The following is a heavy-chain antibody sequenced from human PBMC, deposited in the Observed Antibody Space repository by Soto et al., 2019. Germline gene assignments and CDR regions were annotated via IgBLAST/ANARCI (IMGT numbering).Heavy chain of an antibody. CDR2: ISAYNGNT. Sequence: QVQLVQSGAEVKKPGASVKVSCKASGYTFTSYGISWVRQAPGQGLEWIGWISAYNGNTNYAQKLQGRVTMTTDTSTSTAYMELRSLRSDDTAVYYCASSPYDILTGYYSLYPDYWGQGTLVTVSS. D-gene: IGHD3-9*01. V-gene: IGHV1-18*01. CDR3: ASSPYDILTGYYSLYPDY. J-gene: IGHJ4*02. CDR1: GYTFTSYG.